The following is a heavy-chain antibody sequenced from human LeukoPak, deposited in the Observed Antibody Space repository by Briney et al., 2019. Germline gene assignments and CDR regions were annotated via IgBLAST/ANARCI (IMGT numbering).Heavy chain of an antibody. CDR1: GGSISSNSYY. CDR2: IYYSGST. V-gene: IGHV4-39*07. D-gene: IGHD3-22*01. CDR3: AREILYDSTGYYL. Sequence: PSETLSLTCTVSGGSISSNSYYWGWIRQPPGKGLEWIGSIYYSGSTYYNPSLNIRVTISVDTSKNQFSLNLRSVTAAVTAVYYCAREILYDSTGYYLWGQGTLVTVSS. J-gene: IGHJ4*02.